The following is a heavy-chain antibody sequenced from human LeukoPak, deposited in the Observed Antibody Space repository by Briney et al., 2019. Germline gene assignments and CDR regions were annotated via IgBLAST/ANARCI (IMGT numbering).Heavy chain of an antibody. CDR1: GFSLGTSGVG. D-gene: IGHD2-2*01. Sequence: SAATLAKTPQTLTLTSTFSGFSLGTSGVGLGWIRQPHGKAQEWLATIYCDDSRRYRPSLTSRLTITKNTSKNQVVLTMTHIDPVDTATYYCAHAPNYIVVLPAANSNWFDPWGQGTLVTVSS. CDR3: AHAPNYIVVLPAANSNWFDP. J-gene: IGHJ5*02. V-gene: IGHV2-5*02. CDR2: IYCDDSR.